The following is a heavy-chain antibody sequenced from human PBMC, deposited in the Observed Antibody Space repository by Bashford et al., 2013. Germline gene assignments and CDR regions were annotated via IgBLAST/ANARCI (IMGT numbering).Heavy chain of an antibody. Sequence: ASVKVSCKASGYTFTSFYVHWVRQAPGQGLEWMGIINPSGGSANYAQKFQGRVTMTRDTSTSTIYMALSSLRSEDTAVYYCARGGLMGDTYGLFDYWGQGTLVTVSS. J-gene: IGHJ4*02. CDR2: INPSGGSA. D-gene: IGHD5-18*01. CDR3: ARGGLMGDTYGLFDY. V-gene: IGHV1-46*01. CDR1: GYTFTSFY.